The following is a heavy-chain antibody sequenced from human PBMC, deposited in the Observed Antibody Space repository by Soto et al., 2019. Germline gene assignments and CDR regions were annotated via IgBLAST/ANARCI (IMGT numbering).Heavy chain of an antibody. Sequence: SESLSLTCTVSVGSISSYYWSWMRQPPGKGLEWIGYIYYSGSTNYNPSLKSRVTISVDTSKNQFSLKLSSVTAADTAVYYCARGIGIAAANWFDPWGQGTLVTVSS. CDR1: VGSISSYY. D-gene: IGHD6-13*01. CDR2: IYYSGST. CDR3: ARGIGIAAANWFDP. J-gene: IGHJ5*02. V-gene: IGHV4-59*01.